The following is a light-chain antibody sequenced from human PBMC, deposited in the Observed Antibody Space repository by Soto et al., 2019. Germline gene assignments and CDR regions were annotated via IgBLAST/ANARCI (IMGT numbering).Light chain of an antibody. Sequence: EIVLTQSPATLSLSPGERATLSCRASQSVSSYLAWYQQKPGQAPWLLIYDASNRATGIPARFSGSGSGTDFTLTISSLEPEDFAVYYCQVYAGSHLWTFGQGTKVEVK. CDR2: DAS. V-gene: IGKV3-11*01. CDR3: QVYAGSHLWT. CDR1: QSVSSY. J-gene: IGKJ1*01.